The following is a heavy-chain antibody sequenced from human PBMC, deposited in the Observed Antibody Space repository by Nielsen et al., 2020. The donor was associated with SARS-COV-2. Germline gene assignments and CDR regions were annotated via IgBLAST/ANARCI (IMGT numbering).Heavy chain of an antibody. D-gene: IGHD5-18*01. J-gene: IGHJ4*02. Sequence: GESLKISCKGSGYSFTSYWNGWVRQMPGKGLEWMGIIYPGDSDTRYSPSFQGQVTISADKSISTAYLQWSSLKASDTAMYYCARGGQWIQLWSYFDYWGQGTLVTVSS. CDR3: ARGGQWIQLWSYFDY. CDR1: GYSFTSYW. V-gene: IGHV5-51*01. CDR2: IYPGDSDT.